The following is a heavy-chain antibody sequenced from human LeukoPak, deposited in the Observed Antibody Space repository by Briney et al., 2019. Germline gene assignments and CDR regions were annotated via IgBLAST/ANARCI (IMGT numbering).Heavy chain of an antibody. CDR1: GFTFSSYA. J-gene: IGHJ4*02. Sequence: GGSLRLSCAASGFTFSSYAMSWVRQAPGKGLEWVSAISGSGGSTYYADSVKGRFTISRDNSKNTLYLQMNSLRAEDTAVYYCANNYCSSTSRPYFDYWGQGTLVTVSS. CDR3: ANNYCSSTSRPYFDY. D-gene: IGHD2-2*01. CDR2: ISGSGGST. V-gene: IGHV3-23*01.